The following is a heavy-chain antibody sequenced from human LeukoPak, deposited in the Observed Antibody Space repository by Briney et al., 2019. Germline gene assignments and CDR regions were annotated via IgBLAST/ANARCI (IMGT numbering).Heavy chain of an antibody. D-gene: IGHD3-16*01. CDR3: AALPYTTAWREY. CDR1: GDSIDSYF. Sequence: SETLSLTRTLSGDSIDSYFWTWIRQPRGKRPEWIGYMYTSGPANYNPSLKGRVTISGDTSTNVFSLNVMSVTAADTAIYYCAALPYTTAWREYWGQGTLVTVSS. CDR2: MYTSGPA. V-gene: IGHV4-59*13. J-gene: IGHJ4*02.